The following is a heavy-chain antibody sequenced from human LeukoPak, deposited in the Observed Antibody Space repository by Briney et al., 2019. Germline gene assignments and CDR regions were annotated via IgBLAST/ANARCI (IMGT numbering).Heavy chain of an antibody. Sequence: GGSLRLSCAASGFIFSSYWMTWVRQAPGKGLEWVANIKQAGSENSYVDSVKGRFTISRETARNSLYLQMNSLRAGDTAVYYYARAVPMARGVNYYDYWGQGTLVTVSS. CDR3: ARAVPMARGVNYYDY. J-gene: IGHJ4*02. CDR2: IKQAGSEN. V-gene: IGHV3-7*01. CDR1: GFIFSSYW. D-gene: IGHD3-10*01.